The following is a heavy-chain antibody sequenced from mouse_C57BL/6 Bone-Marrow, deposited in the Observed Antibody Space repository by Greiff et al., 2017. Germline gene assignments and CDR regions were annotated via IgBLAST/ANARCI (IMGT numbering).Heavy chain of an antibody. CDR1: GFNITDDY. CDR2: IDPENGDT. V-gene: IGHV14-4*01. CDR3: TRVGYEDY. Sequence: VQLQQSGAELVRPGASVKLSCTASGFNITDDYMHWVKQRPEQGLEWIGWIDPENGDTEYASKFQGKATMTADTSSNTAYLQLSSLTSEDTAVYDCTRVGYEDYWGQGTTLTVSS. D-gene: IGHD2-2*01. J-gene: IGHJ2*01.